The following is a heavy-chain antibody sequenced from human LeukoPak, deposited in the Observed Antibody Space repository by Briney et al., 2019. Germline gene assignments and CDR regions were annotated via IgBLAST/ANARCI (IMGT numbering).Heavy chain of an antibody. V-gene: IGHV3-23*01. D-gene: IGHD3-22*01. J-gene: IGHJ4*02. CDR3: AKDINDLSPYYDSSGYYNY. CDR1: GFTLSSYA. CDR2: ISGSGGST. Sequence: PGGSLRLSCAASGFTLSSYAMSWVRQAPGKGLEWVSAISGSGGSTYYADSVKGRFTISRDNSKNTLYLQMNSLRAEDTAVYYCAKDINDLSPYYDSSGYYNYWGQGTLVTVSS.